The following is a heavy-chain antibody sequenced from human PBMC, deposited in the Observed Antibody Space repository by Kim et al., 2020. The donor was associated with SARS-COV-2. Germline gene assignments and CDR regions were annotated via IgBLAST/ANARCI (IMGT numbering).Heavy chain of an antibody. CDR3: VKRGELSLYYFDH. D-gene: IGHD3-16*02. CDR2: IGLNSGAK. V-gene: IGHV3-9*01. CDR1: GFTFGDYA. Sequence: GGSLRLSCAASGFTFGDYAMHWVRQAPGKGLEWVSGIGLNSGAKGYADSVRGRFTISRDDAKNSLYLQMNSLRPEDTALYFCVKRGELSLYYFDHWGQGTLVTVSS. J-gene: IGHJ4*02.